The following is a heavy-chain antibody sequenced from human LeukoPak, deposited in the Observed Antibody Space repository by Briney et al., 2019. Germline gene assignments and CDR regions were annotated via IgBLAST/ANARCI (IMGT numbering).Heavy chain of an antibody. CDR1: GFTFSSYA. CDR2: FYSGGST. J-gene: IGHJ6*02. CDR3: ARGKALDYYYGMDV. V-gene: IGHV3-66*01. Sequence: GGSLRLSCAASGFTFSSYAMSWVRQAPGKGLEWVSVFYSGGSTYYAGSVKGRFTISRDNSKNTLYLQMNSLRAEDTAVYYCARGKALDYYYGMDVWGQGTTVTVSS. D-gene: IGHD6-6*01.